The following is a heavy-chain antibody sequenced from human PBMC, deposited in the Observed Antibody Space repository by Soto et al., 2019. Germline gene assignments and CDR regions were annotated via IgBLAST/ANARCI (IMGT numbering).Heavy chain of an antibody. Sequence: GGSLRLSCAASGFTFSSYGMHWVRQAPGKGLEWVAVISYDGSNKYYADSVKGRFTISRDNSKNTLYLQMNSLRAEDTAVYYCAKGSGYYGSGSYRYYFDYWGQGTLVTVSS. D-gene: IGHD3-10*01. J-gene: IGHJ4*02. CDR1: GFTFSSYG. V-gene: IGHV3-30*18. CDR2: ISYDGSNK. CDR3: AKGSGYYGSGSYRYYFDY.